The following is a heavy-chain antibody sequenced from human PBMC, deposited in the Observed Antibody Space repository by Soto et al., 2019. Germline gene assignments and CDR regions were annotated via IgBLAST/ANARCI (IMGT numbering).Heavy chain of an antibody. D-gene: IGHD2-15*01. J-gene: IGHJ4*02. CDR1: GFSFSGYS. CDR2: ISSSSSYI. CDR3: ASEGIKYCSGGSCYSY. Sequence: GGSLRLSCAASGFSFSGYSMNWVRQAPGKGLEWVSSISSSSSYIYYADSVKGRFTISRDNAKNSLYLQMNSLRAEDTALYYCASEGIKYCSGGSCYSYWGQGTLVTVSS. V-gene: IGHV3-21*01.